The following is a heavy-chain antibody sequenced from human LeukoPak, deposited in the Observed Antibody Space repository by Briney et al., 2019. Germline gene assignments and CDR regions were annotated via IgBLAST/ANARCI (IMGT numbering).Heavy chain of an antibody. Sequence: ASVKVSCKASGYTFTSYDINWVRQATGQGLEWMGWMNPNSGNTGYAQKFQGRVTMTTDTSTSTAYMELRSLRSDDTAVYYCARDLQYYYGSGTYYFDYWGQGTLVTVSS. CDR3: ARDLQYYYGSGTYYFDY. CDR2: MNPNSGNT. D-gene: IGHD3-10*01. J-gene: IGHJ4*02. CDR1: GYTFTSYD. V-gene: IGHV1-8*01.